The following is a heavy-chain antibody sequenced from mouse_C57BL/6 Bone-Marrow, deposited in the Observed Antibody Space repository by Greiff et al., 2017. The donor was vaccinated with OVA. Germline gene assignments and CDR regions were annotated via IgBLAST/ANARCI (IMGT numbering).Heavy chain of an antibody. J-gene: IGHJ1*03. CDR1: GFTFNTYA. D-gene: IGHD2-3*01. CDR2: IRSKSSNYAT. V-gene: IGHV10-3*01. Sequence: EVKLVESGGGLVQPKGSLKLSCAASGFTFNTYAMHWVRPAPGKGLEWVARIRSKSSNYATYYADSVKDRFTISRDDSQSMLYLQMNNLKTEDTAMYYCVGDQGWLLRCWYFDVWGTGTTVTVSS. CDR3: VGDQGWLLRCWYFDV.